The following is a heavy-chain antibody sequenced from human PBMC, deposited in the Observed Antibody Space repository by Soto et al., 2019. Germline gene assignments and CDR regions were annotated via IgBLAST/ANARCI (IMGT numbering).Heavy chain of an antibody. D-gene: IGHD5-18*01. CDR3: ARVDVDTAPYYFDY. CDR2: ISSSSSYT. J-gene: IGHJ4*02. V-gene: IGHV3-11*05. CDR1: GFTFSDYY. Sequence: QVQLVESGGGLVKPGGSLRLSCAASGFTFSDYYMSWIRQAPGKGLEWVSYISSSSSYTNYADSVKGRFTISRDNAKNSLYLQMNSLRAEDTAVYYCARVDVDTAPYYFDYWGQGTLVTVSS.